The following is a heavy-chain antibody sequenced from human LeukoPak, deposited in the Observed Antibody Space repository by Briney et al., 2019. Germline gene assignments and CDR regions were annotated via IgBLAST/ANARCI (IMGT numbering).Heavy chain of an antibody. CDR3: ARTWWLGNDY. D-gene: IGHD6-19*01. Sequence: PGGSLRLSCAAPGFTFSSYSMNWVRQAPGKGMEWVSYISSSSSTIYYADSVKGRLTISRDNAKNSLYLQMNSLRAEDTAVYYCARTWWLGNDYWGQGTLVTVSS. J-gene: IGHJ4*02. CDR2: ISSSSSTI. CDR1: GFTFSSYS. V-gene: IGHV3-48*04.